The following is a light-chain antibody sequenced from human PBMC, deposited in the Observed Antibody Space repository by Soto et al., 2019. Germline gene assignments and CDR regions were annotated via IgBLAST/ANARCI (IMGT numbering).Light chain of an antibody. CDR1: QSITTF. CDR2: DAS. J-gene: IGKJ1*01. V-gene: IGKV1-5*01. CDR3: LQHNSYPWT. Sequence: DIQMTQSPSTLSASIGDRVTITCRASQSITTFLAWYQQKPGKAPQILIYDASSLQSGVPSRFSGSGSGTEFTLTISSLQPEDFATYYCLQHNSYPWTFGQGTKVDIK.